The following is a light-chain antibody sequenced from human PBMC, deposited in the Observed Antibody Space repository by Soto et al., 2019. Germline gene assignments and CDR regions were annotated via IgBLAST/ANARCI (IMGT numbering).Light chain of an antibody. CDR3: SSYTTSNTRQIA. CDR1: SSDVGGYNY. Sequence: QSALTQPASVSGSPGQSSPISYTGTSSDVGGYNYVSWYQHHPGKAPKLMIFDVSNRPSGVSNRFSGSKSGNTASLTISGLQPEDEADYYCSSYTTSNTRQIAFGTGTKVTVL. J-gene: IGLJ1*01. V-gene: IGLV2-14*03. CDR2: DVS.